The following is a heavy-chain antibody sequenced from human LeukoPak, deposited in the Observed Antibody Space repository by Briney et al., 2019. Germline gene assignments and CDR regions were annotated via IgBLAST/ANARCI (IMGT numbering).Heavy chain of an antibody. CDR1: GGTFSSYA. CDR3: ARGPMATNDVGFDY. J-gene: IGHJ4*02. CDR2: IIPIFGTA. Sequence: SVKVSCKASGGTFSSYAISWVRQAPGQGLEWMGGIIPIFGTANYAQKLQGRVTITADESTSTAYMELSSLRSEDTAVYYCARGPMATNDVGFDYWGQGTLVTVSS. V-gene: IGHV1-69*01. D-gene: IGHD5-24*01.